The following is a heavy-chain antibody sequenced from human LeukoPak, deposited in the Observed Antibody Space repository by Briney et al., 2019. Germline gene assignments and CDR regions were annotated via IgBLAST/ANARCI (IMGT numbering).Heavy chain of an antibody. V-gene: IGHV3-48*01. CDR2: ISSSSSTI. J-gene: IGHJ2*01. CDR3: ARYWATSDWYFDL. Sequence: GGSLRLSCAASGFTFSSYSMNWVRQAPGKGLEWVSYISSSSSTIYYADSVKGRFTISRDNAKNSLYLQMNSLRAEDTAVYYCARYWATSDWYFDLWGRGTLVTVSS. CDR1: GFTFSSYS. D-gene: IGHD2-15*01.